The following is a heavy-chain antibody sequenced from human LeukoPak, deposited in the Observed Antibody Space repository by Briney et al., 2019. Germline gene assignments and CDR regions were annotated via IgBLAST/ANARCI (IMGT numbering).Heavy chain of an antibody. CDR1: GGSISSSSYY. D-gene: IGHD4-11*01. CDR2: IYYSGST. V-gene: IGHV4-39*07. J-gene: IGHJ3*02. CDR3: ARIASESDYPDAFDI. Sequence: SETLSLTCTVSGGSISSSSYYWGWIRQPPGKGLEWIGCIYYSGSTNYNPSLKSRVTISVDTSKNQFSLKLSSVTAADTAVYYCARIASESDYPDAFDIWGQGTMVTVSS.